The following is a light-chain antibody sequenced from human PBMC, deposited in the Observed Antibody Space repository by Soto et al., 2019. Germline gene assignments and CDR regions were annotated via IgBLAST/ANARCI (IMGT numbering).Light chain of an antibody. V-gene: IGLV2-14*04. Sequence: TSSDVGGYNYVSWYQQHPGKAPKLMIYDVSNRPSGVSNRFSGSKSGNPASLTISGLQAEDEADYYCSSYTSSSTRVFGTGTKVTVL. J-gene: IGLJ1*01. CDR3: SSYTSSSTRV. CDR1: SSDVGGYNY. CDR2: DVS.